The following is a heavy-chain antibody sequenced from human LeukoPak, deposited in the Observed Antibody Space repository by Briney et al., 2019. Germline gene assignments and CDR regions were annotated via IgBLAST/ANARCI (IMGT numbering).Heavy chain of an antibody. CDR1: GYTFTSYY. V-gene: IGHV1-46*01. CDR3: ARDKRYSSSWYGEGFDY. CDR2: INPSGGST. D-gene: IGHD6-13*01. J-gene: IGHJ4*02. Sequence: ASVKVSCKASGYTFTSYYMHWVRQAPGQGLEWMGIINPSGGSTSYAQKFQGRATITADKSTSTAYMELSSLRSEDTAVYYCARDKRYSSSWYGEGFDYWGQGTLVTVSS.